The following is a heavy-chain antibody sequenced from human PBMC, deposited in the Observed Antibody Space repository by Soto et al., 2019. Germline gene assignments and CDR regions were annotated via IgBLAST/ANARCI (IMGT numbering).Heavy chain of an antibody. CDR1: GGTFSSYA. V-gene: IGHV1-69*13. J-gene: IGHJ4*02. CDR2: IIPIFGTA. Sequence: SVKVSCKASGGTFSSYAISWVRQAPGQGLEWMGGIIPIFGTANYAQKFQGRVTITADESTSTAYMELSSLRSEDTAVYYCARFPEFYYDSSGYLECNYWGQGTLVTVSS. CDR3: ARFPEFYYDSSGYLECNY. D-gene: IGHD3-22*01.